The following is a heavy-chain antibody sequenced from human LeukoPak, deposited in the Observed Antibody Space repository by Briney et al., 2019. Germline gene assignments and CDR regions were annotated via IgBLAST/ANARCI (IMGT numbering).Heavy chain of an antibody. Sequence: PSETLSLTCTVSGGSISSHYWSWIRQPPGKGLEWIGYIYYSGSTNYNPSLKSRVTISVDTSKNQFSLKLSSVTAADTAVYYCARGRGADYYDSSGYSMFDYWGQGTLVTVSS. D-gene: IGHD3-22*01. V-gene: IGHV4-59*11. CDR1: GGSISSHY. CDR2: IYYSGST. CDR3: ARGRGADYYDSSGYSMFDY. J-gene: IGHJ4*02.